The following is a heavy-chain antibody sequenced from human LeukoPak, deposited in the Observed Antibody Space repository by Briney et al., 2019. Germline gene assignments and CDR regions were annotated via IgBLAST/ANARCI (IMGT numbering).Heavy chain of an antibody. Sequence: GASVKVSCKVSGYTLTELSMHWVRQAPGKGLEWMGGFDPEDGETIYAQKFQGRVTITADESTSTAYMELSSLRSEDTAVYYCASSEDRTWEGYYYYYMDVWGKGTTVTVSS. CDR2: FDPEDGET. CDR1: GYTLTELS. D-gene: IGHD1-26*01. J-gene: IGHJ6*03. V-gene: IGHV1-24*01. CDR3: ASSEDRTWEGYYYYYMDV.